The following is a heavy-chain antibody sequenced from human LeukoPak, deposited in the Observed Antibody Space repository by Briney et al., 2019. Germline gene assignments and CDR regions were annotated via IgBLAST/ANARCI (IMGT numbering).Heavy chain of an antibody. Sequence: GGSLRLSCGASGFTFSSYAMNWVRQAPGKGLEWVSAINGRDATTYYTASVKGRFAISRDNSKNTLYLQMTSLRAEDTAVYYCARVTDYYDILTGYYSYYFDYWGQGTLVTVSS. J-gene: IGHJ4*02. CDR2: INGRDATT. V-gene: IGHV3-23*01. CDR1: GFTFSSYA. CDR3: ARVTDYYDILTGYYSYYFDY. D-gene: IGHD3-9*01.